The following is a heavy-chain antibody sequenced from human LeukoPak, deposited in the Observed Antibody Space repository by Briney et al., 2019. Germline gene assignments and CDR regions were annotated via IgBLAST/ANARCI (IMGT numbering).Heavy chain of an antibody. CDR3: ARTRGYDSSGYYYFDY. Sequence: PSETLSLTCTVSGGSISSYYWSWIRQPPGKGLEWIGYIYYSGSTNYNPYLKSRSPISVDTSKNQFSLKLSSVTAADTPVYYCARTRGYDSSGYYYFDYWGQGTLATVPS. J-gene: IGHJ4*02. V-gene: IGHV4-59*08. CDR2: IYYSGST. D-gene: IGHD3-22*01. CDR1: GGSISSYY.